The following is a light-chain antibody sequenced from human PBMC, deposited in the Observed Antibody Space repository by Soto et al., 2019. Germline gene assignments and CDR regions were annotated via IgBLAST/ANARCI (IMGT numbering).Light chain of an antibody. J-gene: IGKJ1*01. Sequence: EVVMTQSPASLSVSPGERATLSCRASQNIRNNLAWYQQKPGQSPRLLISGASTREAGIPGRFSGSGSGTEFTLIIISLQSEDFAIYYCQQYNNWPPWTFGQGTKVELK. CDR1: QNIRNN. V-gene: IGKV3-15*01. CDR2: GAS. CDR3: QQYNNWPPWT.